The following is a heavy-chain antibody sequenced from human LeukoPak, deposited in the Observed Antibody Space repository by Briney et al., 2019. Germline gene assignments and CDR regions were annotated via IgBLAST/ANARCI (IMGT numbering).Heavy chain of an antibody. CDR1: GGSISSYY. Sequence: SETLSLTCTVSGGSISSYYWSWIRQPPGKGLEWIGYIYYSGSTNYNPSLKSRVTISVDTSKNQFSLKVSSVTAADTAVYYCTREVVEYSGTWYDYWGQGTLVTVSS. CDR3: TREVVEYSGTWYDY. J-gene: IGHJ4*02. CDR2: IYYSGST. V-gene: IGHV4-59*01. D-gene: IGHD6-13*01.